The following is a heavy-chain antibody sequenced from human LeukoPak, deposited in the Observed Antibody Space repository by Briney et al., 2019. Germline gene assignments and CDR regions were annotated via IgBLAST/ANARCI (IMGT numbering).Heavy chain of an antibody. CDR3: TRVRHGDYFDY. CDR2: TRNKPNGYTT. Sequence: GGPLRLSCAASGFSITDHYMDWARQAPGKGLEWVGRTRNKPNGYTTDYGTSVKGRFTVSRDDSENSLYLQMNSLKTEDTAVYYCTRVRHGDYFDYWGQGTLVTVSS. CDR1: GFSITDHY. D-gene: IGHD4-17*01. J-gene: IGHJ4*02. V-gene: IGHV3-72*01.